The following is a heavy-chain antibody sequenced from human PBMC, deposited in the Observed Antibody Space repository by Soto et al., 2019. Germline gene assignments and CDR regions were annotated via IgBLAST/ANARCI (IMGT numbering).Heavy chain of an antibody. Sequence: GVSLRLSCAASRITFSSYTMSWVHQAPGKGLEWVSSISGRGDYTYYAESVKGRFTISRDNSKNTLYLQMNSLRAEDTAFYYCTKPQWELLDWGQGTLVTVSS. CDR3: TKPQWELLD. CDR2: ISGRGDYT. V-gene: IGHV3-23*01. J-gene: IGHJ4*02. CDR1: RITFSSYT. D-gene: IGHD1-26*01.